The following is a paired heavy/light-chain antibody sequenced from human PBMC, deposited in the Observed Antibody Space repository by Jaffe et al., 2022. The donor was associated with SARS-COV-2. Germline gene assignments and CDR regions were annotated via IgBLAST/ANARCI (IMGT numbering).Heavy chain of an antibody. Sequence: EVQLVESGGGLVKPGGSLRLSCAASGFTFSNAWMSWVRQAPGKGLEWVGRIKSKTDGGTTDYAAPVKGRFTISRDDSKNTLYLQMNSLKTEDTAVYYCTTEDRPMRGYCSSTSCRPYYYYYGMDVWGQGTTVTVSS. D-gene: IGHD2-2*01. CDR3: TTEDRPMRGYCSSTSCRPYYYYYGMDV. CDR2: IKSKTDGGTT. V-gene: IGHV3-15*01. CDR1: GFTFSNAW. J-gene: IGHJ6*02.
Light chain of an antibody. Sequence: QSALTQPASVSGSPGQSITISCTGTSSDVGSYNLVSWYQQHPGKAPKLMIYEGSKRPSGVSNRFSGSKSGNTASLTISGLQAEDEADYYCCSYAGSSTRVFGTGTKVTVL. V-gene: IGLV2-23*01. J-gene: IGLJ1*01. CDR2: EGS. CDR1: SSDVGSYNL. CDR3: CSYAGSSTRV.